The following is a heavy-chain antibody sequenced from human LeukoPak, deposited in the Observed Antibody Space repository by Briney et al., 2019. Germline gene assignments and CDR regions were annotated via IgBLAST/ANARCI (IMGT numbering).Heavy chain of an antibody. V-gene: IGHV3-48*01. CDR2: ISSSSSTI. CDR3: AREGWAGNAMGFDY. J-gene: IGHJ4*02. Sequence: GGSLRLSCAASGFTFSSYSMNWVRQAPGKGLEWVSYISSSSSTIYYADSVKGRFTISRDNAKNSLYLQMNSLRAEDTAVYYCAREGWAGNAMGFDYWGQGTLVTVSS. CDR1: GFTFSSYS. D-gene: IGHD6-19*01.